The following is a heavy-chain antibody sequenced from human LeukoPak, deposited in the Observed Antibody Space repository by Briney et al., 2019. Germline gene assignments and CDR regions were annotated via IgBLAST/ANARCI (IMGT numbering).Heavy chain of an antibody. J-gene: IGHJ6*03. Sequence: SQTLSLTCTVSGGSITISNYYWIWVRQPPGKGLEWIGCISYSGDTYYSPSLESRVSISMDMSKSQFSLRLNSVTAADTAVYYCANKQWVYNYMDVWGTGTTVTVSS. CDR3: ANKQWVYNYMDV. CDR2: ISYSGDT. D-gene: IGHD1-26*01. V-gene: IGHV4-30-4*08. CDR1: GGSITISNYY.